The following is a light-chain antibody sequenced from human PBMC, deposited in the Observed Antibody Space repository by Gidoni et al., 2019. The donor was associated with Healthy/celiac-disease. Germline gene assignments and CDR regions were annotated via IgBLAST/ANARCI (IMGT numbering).Light chain of an antibody. J-gene: IGKJ3*01. V-gene: IGKV1-33*01. CDR2: DAS. Sequence: DIQMTQSPSSLSASVGDRVTITCQASQDISNYLNWYQQKPGKAPKLLIYDASNLKTGVPSRVSGSGSGTDFTFTISSRQPEDIATYYCQQYDNLLFTFGPGTKVDIK. CDR3: QQYDNLLFT. CDR1: QDISNY.